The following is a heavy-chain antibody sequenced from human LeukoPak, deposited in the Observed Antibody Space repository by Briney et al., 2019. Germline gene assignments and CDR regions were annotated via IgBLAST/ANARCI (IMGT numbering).Heavy chain of an antibody. Sequence: SETLSLTCTVSGGPISTHFWSWIRQTAAKELEWIGRVYPDGSPNYNPSLESRVTMSRDTSQNQFSLKLRSVTAADTAVYYCTRGLHTSLPFHWGQGTRVTVS. CDR1: GGPISTHF. CDR3: TRGLHTSLPFH. CDR2: VYPDGSP. V-gene: IGHV4-4*07. J-gene: IGHJ4*02. D-gene: IGHD2/OR15-2a*01.